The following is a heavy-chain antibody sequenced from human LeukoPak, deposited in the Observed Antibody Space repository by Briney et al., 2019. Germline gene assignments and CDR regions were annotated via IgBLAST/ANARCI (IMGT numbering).Heavy chain of an antibody. CDR2: IYTSGST. V-gene: IGHV4-61*02. D-gene: IGHD2-2*01. J-gene: IGHJ5*02. Sequence: SETLSLTCTVSGGSISSGSYYGSWIRQPAGKGLEWIVRIYTSGSTNYNPSLKSRVTISVDTSKNQFSLKLSSVTAADTAVYYCARGYCSSTSCYEYNWFDPWGQGTLVTVSS. CDR3: ARGYCSSTSCYEYNWFDP. CDR1: GGSISSGSYY.